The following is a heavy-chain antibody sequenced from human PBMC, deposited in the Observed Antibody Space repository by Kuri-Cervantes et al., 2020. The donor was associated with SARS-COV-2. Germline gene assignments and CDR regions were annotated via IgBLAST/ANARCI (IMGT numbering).Heavy chain of an antibody. V-gene: IGHV4-4*02. J-gene: IGHJ6*03. CDR2: IYHSGST. Sequence: GSLRLSCAVSGGSISSSNWWSWVRQPPGKGLEWIGEIYHSGSTNYNPSLKSRVTISVDTSKNQFSLKLSSVTAADTAVYYCARVFWNRGPGYYYMDVWGKGTTVTVSS. CDR1: GGSISSSNW. D-gene: IGHD1-1*01. CDR3: ARVFWNRGPGYYYMDV.